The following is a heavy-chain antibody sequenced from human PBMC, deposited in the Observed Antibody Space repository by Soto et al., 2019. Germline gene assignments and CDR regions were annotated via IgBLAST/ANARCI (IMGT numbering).Heavy chain of an antibody. CDR2: ISYDGSHQ. J-gene: IGHJ4*02. D-gene: IGHD1-1*01. V-gene: IGHV3-30*18. CDR1: GFTFSSYG. Sequence: QVQLVESGGGVVQPGRSLRLSCVGSGFTFSSYGIQWVRQAPGKGLEWVAVISYDGSHQYYADSVKGRLTISRDNSKNTVFLNMNSLRTEDTAVYYCAKDSTFGTTDTHRWGQGTLVIVSS. CDR3: AKDSTFGTTDTHR.